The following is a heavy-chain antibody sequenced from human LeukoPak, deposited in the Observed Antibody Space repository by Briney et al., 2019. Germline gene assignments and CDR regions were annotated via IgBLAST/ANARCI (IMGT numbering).Heavy chain of an antibody. CDR2: IIPIFGTA. J-gene: IGHJ6*03. CDR1: GGTFSSYV. D-gene: IGHD6-6*01. Sequence: SVNVSCKPSGGTFSSYVLRWVRPAPGQGLEWMGGIIPIFGTANYAQKFQGRVTITTDESTSTAYMELSSLRSENTAVYYCARGSSSSYYYYYYMDVWGKGTTVTVSS. V-gene: IGHV1-69*05. CDR3: ARGSSSSYYYYYYMDV.